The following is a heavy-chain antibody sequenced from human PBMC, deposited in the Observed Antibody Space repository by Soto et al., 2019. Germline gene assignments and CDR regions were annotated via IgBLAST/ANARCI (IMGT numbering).Heavy chain of an antibody. CDR3: SRLAGWEPPFSGY. CDR1: GFSFSASI. Sequence: EVHLVESGGGLVQPGGSLKLACAASGFSFSASIIHWVRQAPGKGLEWVGRIKSKADTYAPAYAASVRGRFTISRDDAKNMAYLQGSSLTTEDTAVYYCSRLAGWEPPFSGYWGQGTLVTVSS. CDR2: IKSKADTYAP. V-gene: IGHV3-73*02. D-gene: IGHD1-26*01. J-gene: IGHJ4*02.